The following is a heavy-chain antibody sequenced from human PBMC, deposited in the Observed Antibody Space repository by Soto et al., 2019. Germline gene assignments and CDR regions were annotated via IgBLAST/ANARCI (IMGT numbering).Heavy chain of an antibody. Sequence: ASVKFSCKASGYTFTGYYMHWVRQAPGQGLEWMGWINPNSGGTNYAQKFQGWVTMTRDTSISTAYMELSRLRSDDTAVYYCARGGSPYCSSTSCYKGGYYYYGMDVWGQGTTVTVSS. CDR1: GYTFTGYY. CDR2: INPNSGGT. J-gene: IGHJ6*02. D-gene: IGHD2-2*02. CDR3: ARGGSPYCSSTSCYKGGYYYYGMDV. V-gene: IGHV1-2*04.